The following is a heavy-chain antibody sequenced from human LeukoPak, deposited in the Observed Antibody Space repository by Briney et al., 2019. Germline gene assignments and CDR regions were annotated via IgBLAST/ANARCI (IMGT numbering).Heavy chain of an antibody. J-gene: IGHJ4*02. V-gene: IGHV3-30*18. CDR3: AKALPGVAAAVIPFIDY. CDR2: MSYNGNYE. CDR1: GFTFSDYG. D-gene: IGHD6-13*01. Sequence: GGSLRLSCAVSGFTFSDYGMHWVRQAPGKGLEWVAVMSYNGNYEYYADSVKGRFTISREDSKNTLYLQMNSLRGEDTALYYYAKALPGVAAAVIPFIDYWGQGTLVTVSS.